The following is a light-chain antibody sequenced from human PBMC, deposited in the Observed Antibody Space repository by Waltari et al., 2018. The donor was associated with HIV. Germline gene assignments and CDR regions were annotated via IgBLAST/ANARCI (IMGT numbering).Light chain of an antibody. CDR2: QDT. CDR1: KLGERY. Sequence: YELTQAPSVYMSPGQTASIACSGDKLGERYAYWYQQTPGESPVFVLCQDTQRHSWIPDPFYGSNSWHTATLTFSGTQAMDEAAYYCQALDSNLVVFGGGTKLTVL. V-gene: IGLV3-1*01. CDR3: QALDSNLVV. J-gene: IGLJ2*01.